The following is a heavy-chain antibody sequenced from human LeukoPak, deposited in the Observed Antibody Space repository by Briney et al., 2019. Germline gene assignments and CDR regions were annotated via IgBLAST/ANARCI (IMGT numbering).Heavy chain of an antibody. CDR1: GGTFSSYA. Sequence: SVKVSCKASGGTFSSYAISWVRQAPGQGLEWMGGIIPIFGTANHAQKFQGRVTITADESTSTAYMELSSLRSEDTAVYYCANGNWNEGFDYWGQGTLVTVSS. CDR3: ANGNWNEGFDY. V-gene: IGHV1-69*13. D-gene: IGHD1-1*01. J-gene: IGHJ4*02. CDR2: IIPIFGTA.